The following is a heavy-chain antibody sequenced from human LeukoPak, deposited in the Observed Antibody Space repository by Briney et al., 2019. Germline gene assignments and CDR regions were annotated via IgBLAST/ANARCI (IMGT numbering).Heavy chain of an antibody. CDR3: AKPYPTLTTSAVLDN. CDR2: ISYDGNSQ. J-gene: IGHJ4*02. V-gene: IGHV3-30*18. D-gene: IGHD1-1*01. CDR1: GFTFSTYA. Sequence: GGSLRLSCAASGFTFSTYAMSWVRQAPGKGLEWVAAISYDGNSQHYGAPVKGRFTISRDNSKNTVYLQINTLRTDDAAIYYCAKPYPTLTTSAVLDNWGQGTLVTVSS.